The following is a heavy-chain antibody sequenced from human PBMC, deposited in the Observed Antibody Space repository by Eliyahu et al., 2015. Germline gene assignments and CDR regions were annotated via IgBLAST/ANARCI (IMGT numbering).Heavy chain of an antibody. CDR2: IYPGDSDT. V-gene: IGHV5-51*01. D-gene: IGHD2-2*01. Sequence: EVQLVQSGAEVKKPGESLKISCKGSGYSFTSYWIGWVRQMPGKGLEWMGIIYPGDSDTXYSPSFQGQVTISADKSISTAYLQWSSLKASDTAMYYCARRGGTSFTARPYYYGMDVWGQGTTVTVSS. J-gene: IGHJ6*02. CDR3: ARRGGTSFTARPYYYGMDV. CDR1: GYSFTSYW.